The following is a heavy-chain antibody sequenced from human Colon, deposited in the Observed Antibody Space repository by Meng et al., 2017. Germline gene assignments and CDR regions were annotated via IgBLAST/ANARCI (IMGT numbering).Heavy chain of an antibody. D-gene: IGHD3-22*01. Sequence: GESLKISCAASGFTFSSYAMSWVRQAPGKGLEWVSAISGSGGSTYYADSVKGRFTISRDNSKNTLYLQMNSLRAEDTAVYYCAKYDEGYYDSSGTVRYYYYGMDVWGQGTTVTVSS. CDR3: AKYDEGYYDSSGTVRYYYYGMDV. CDR1: GFTFSSYA. CDR2: ISGSGGST. V-gene: IGHV3-23*01. J-gene: IGHJ6*02.